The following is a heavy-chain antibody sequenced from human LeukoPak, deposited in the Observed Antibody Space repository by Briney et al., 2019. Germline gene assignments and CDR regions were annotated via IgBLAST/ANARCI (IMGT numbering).Heavy chain of an antibody. J-gene: IGHJ2*01. V-gene: IGHV4-59*12. D-gene: IGHD1-7*01. Sequence: SETLSLTCTVSGGFIRSNYWSWIRQPPGKGLEWIGYIYYSGSTNYNPSLKSRVTISVDTSKNQFSLKLSSVTAADTAVYYCARRVGHQTKHPTRFLYWYFDLWGRGTLVTVSS. CDR3: ARRVGHQTKHPTRFLYWYFDL. CDR1: GGFIRSNY. CDR2: IYYSGST.